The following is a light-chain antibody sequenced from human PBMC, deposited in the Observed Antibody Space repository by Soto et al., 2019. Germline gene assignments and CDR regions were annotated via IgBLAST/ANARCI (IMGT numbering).Light chain of an antibody. J-gene: IGKJ1*01. Sequence: EVVLTQSPGTLSLSPGERRTLSSSASQRFGSSNLAWYQQKPGQAPRLLIYSTSSRATGIPDRFSGSGSGTDFTLTISRLEPEDFAVYYCQQYGNSPWTFGQGTKVDI. V-gene: IGKV3-20*01. CDR2: STS. CDR3: QQYGNSPWT. CDR1: QRFGSSN.